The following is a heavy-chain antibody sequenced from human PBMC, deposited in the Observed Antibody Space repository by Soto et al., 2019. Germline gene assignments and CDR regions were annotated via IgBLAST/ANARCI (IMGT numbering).Heavy chain of an antibody. D-gene: IGHD3-3*02. V-gene: IGHV3-30*18. Sequence: QVQLVESGGGVVQPGRSLRLSCAASGFTFSSYGMHWVRQAPGKGLEWVAVISYDGSNKYYADSVKGRFTISRDNSKKSLSRQMNSLRAEDTAVYYCAKDLSLNFAPFVLEHDYGMDVWGQGTTVTVSS. CDR2: ISYDGSNK. CDR1: GFTFSSYG. J-gene: IGHJ6*02. CDR3: AKDLSLNFAPFVLEHDYGMDV.